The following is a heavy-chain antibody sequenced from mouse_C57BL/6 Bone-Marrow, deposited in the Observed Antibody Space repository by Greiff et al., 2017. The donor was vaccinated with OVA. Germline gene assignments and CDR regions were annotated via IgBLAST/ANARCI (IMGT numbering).Heavy chain of an antibody. D-gene: IGHD1-1*01. Sequence: VQLKQSGPELVKPGASVKISCKASGYTFTDYYMNWVKQSHGKSLEWIGDINPNNGGTSYNQKFKGKATLTVDKSSSTAYMELRSLTSEDSAVYYCADYGSGYWFAYWGQGTLVTVSA. CDR2: INPNNGGT. CDR3: ADYGSGYWFAY. CDR1: GYTFTDYY. J-gene: IGHJ3*01. V-gene: IGHV1-26*01.